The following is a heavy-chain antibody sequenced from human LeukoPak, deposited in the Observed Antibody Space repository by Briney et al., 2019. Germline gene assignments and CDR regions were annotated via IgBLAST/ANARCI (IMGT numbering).Heavy chain of an antibody. CDR3: AKREYDFWSGYPYGFFDY. J-gene: IGHJ4*02. CDR1: GFTFSSYA. CDR2: ISGSGGST. V-gene: IGHV3-23*01. Sequence: GGSQRLSCAASGFTFSSYAMSWVRQAPGKGLEWVSAISGSGGSTYYADSVKGRFTISRDNSKNTLYLQMNSLRAEDTAVYYCAKREYDFWSGYPYGFFDYWGQGTLVTVSS. D-gene: IGHD3-3*01.